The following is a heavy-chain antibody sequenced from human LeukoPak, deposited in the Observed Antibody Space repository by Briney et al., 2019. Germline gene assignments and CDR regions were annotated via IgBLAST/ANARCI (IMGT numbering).Heavy chain of an antibody. Sequence: GRSLRLSCAASGFTFDDYAMHWVQQAPGKGLEWVSGISWNSGSIGYADSVKGRFTISRDNAKNSLYLQMNSLRAEDTALYYCAKTPTGIAAYFDYWGQGTLVTVSS. CDR2: ISWNSGSI. CDR1: GFTFDDYA. V-gene: IGHV3-9*01. D-gene: IGHD2-15*01. CDR3: AKTPTGIAAYFDY. J-gene: IGHJ4*02.